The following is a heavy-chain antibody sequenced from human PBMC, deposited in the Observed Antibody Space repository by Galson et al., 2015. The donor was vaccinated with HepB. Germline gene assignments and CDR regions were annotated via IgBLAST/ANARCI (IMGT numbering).Heavy chain of an antibody. D-gene: IGHD2-2*01. CDR1: GGSFSGYY. Sequence: ETLSLTCAVYGGSFSGYYWSWIRQPPGKGLEWIGEINHSGSTNYNPSLKSRVTISVDTSKNQFSLKLSSVTAADTAVYYCARENFVVVPAAADAFDIWGQGTMVTVSS. V-gene: IGHV4-34*01. J-gene: IGHJ3*02. CDR2: INHSGST. CDR3: ARENFVVVPAAADAFDI.